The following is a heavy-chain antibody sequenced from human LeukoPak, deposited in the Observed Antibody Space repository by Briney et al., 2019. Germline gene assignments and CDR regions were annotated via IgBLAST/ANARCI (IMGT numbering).Heavy chain of an antibody. CDR2: ISYDGSNK. V-gene: IGHV3-30-3*01. CDR1: GFTFSSYA. CDR3: ARVKQQLVTTNLNWFDP. D-gene: IGHD6-13*01. Sequence: GGSLRLSCAASGFTFSSYAMHWVRQAPGKGLEWVAVISYDGSNKYYADSVKGRFTISRDNSKNTLYLQMNSLRAEDTAVYYRARVKQQLVTTNLNWFDPWGQGTLVTVSS. J-gene: IGHJ5*02.